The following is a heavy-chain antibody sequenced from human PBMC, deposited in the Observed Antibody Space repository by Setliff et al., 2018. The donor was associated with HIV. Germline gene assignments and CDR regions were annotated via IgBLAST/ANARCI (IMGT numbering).Heavy chain of an antibody. D-gene: IGHD3-3*01. V-gene: IGHV1-8*02. J-gene: IGHJ4*02. Sequence: ASVKVSCKASGYTFINYDIYWVRQTTGQGLEWMGWMNPDSGNTGYAQKFQGRVTMTSNTSISTAYMDLSSLRSEDTAVYYCAREATIFGVVMPYFDYWGQGTLVTVSS. CDR2: MNPDSGNT. CDR1: GYTFINYD. CDR3: AREATIFGVVMPYFDY.